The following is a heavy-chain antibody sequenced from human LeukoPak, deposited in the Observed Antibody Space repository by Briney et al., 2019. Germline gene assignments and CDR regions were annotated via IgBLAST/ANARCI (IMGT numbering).Heavy chain of an antibody. CDR2: IYYSGST. V-gene: IGHV4-30-4*08. CDR3: ARGEVVPAAVT. J-gene: IGHJ5*02. D-gene: IGHD2-2*01. Sequence: SETLSLTCTVSGGSISSGDYYWSWIRQPPGKGLEWIGYIYYSGSTYCNPSLKSRVTISVDTSKNQFSLKLSSVTAADTAVYYCARGEVVPAAVTWGQGTLVTVSS. CDR1: GGSISSGDYY.